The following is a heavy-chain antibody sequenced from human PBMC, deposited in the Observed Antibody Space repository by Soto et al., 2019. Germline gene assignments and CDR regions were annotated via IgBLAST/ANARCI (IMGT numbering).Heavy chain of an antibody. CDR3: GKKLLLLTQKNVAFDI. Sequence: SETLSLTCTVSGGSISSYYWSWIRQPPGKGLEWIGYIYYSGSTNYNPSFKSRVTISVDTSKNQFSLKLSSVTAADTAVYYCGKKLLLLTQKNVAFDIWGQGTMVTVSS. J-gene: IGHJ3*02. V-gene: IGHV4-59*01. CDR2: IYYSGST. CDR1: GGSISSYY. D-gene: IGHD3-22*01.